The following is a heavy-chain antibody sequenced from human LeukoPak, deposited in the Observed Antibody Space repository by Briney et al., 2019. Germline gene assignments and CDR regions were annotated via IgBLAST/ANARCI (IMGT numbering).Heavy chain of an antibody. CDR3: ARDDPVSGSYSDDY. D-gene: IGHD1-26*01. Sequence: ASVKVSCKVSGYTLTELSMHWVRQAPGKGLEWMGGFDPEDGETIYAQKFQGRVTITADESTSTAYMELSSLRSEDTAVYYCARDDPVSGSYSDDYWGQGTLVTVSS. CDR1: GYTLTELS. CDR2: FDPEDGET. V-gene: IGHV1-24*01. J-gene: IGHJ4*02.